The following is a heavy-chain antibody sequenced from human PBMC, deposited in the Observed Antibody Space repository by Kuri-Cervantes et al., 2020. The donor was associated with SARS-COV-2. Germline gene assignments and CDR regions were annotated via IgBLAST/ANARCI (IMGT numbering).Heavy chain of an antibody. D-gene: IGHD3-16*01. CDR1: GGSISSGGYY. Sequence: SETLSLTCTVSGGSISSGGYYWSWIRQPPGKGLEWIGSIYHSGSTYYNPSLKSRVTISVDTSKNQFSLKLSSVTAADTAVYYCASISPLGYYYGMDVWGQGTTVTVSS. J-gene: IGHJ6*02. V-gene: IGHV4-39*07. CDR3: ASISPLGYYYGMDV. CDR2: IYHSGST.